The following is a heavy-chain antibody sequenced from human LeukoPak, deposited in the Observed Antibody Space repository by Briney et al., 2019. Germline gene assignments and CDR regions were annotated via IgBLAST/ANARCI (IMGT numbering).Heavy chain of an antibody. J-gene: IGHJ3*02. D-gene: IGHD3-22*01. Sequence: PSETLSLTCAVYGGSFSGYYWSWIRQPPGKGLEWIGEINHSGSTNYNPSLKSRVTISVDTSKNQFSLKLSSVTAADTAVYYCARGAHITMIVVVIKGSDAFDIWGQGTMVTVSS. CDR3: ARGAHITMIVVVIKGSDAFDI. CDR2: INHSGST. V-gene: IGHV4-34*01. CDR1: GGSFSGYY.